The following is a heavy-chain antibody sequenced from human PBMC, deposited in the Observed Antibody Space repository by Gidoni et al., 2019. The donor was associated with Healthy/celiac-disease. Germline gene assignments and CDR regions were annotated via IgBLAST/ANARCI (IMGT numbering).Heavy chain of an antibody. V-gene: IGHV1-69*01. Sequence: QVQLVQSGAAVKTPGSSVTVSCTASGGTSSSSAISWVRQSPGQGLDWLGGIIPIFGTANYEQKFQGRVTITADESTSTAYMELSSLRSEETAVYYCARRGGSGSYYVGYFDYWGQGTLVTVSS. CDR1: GGTSSSSA. CDR2: IIPIFGTA. D-gene: IGHD1-26*01. J-gene: IGHJ4*02. CDR3: ARRGGSGSYYVGYFDY.